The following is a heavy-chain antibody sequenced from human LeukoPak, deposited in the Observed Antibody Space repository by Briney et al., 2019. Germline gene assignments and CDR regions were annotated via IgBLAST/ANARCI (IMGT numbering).Heavy chain of an antibody. CDR3: AKGLAGIAVAGHDY. V-gene: IGHV3-9*01. J-gene: IGHJ4*02. CDR1: GFTFSSYA. Sequence: GGSLRLSCAASGFTFSSYAMSWVRQAPGKGLEWVSGISWNSGSIGYADSVKGRFTISRDNAKNSLYLQMNSLRAEDTALYYCAKGLAGIAVAGHDYWGQGTLVTVSS. CDR2: ISWNSGSI. D-gene: IGHD6-19*01.